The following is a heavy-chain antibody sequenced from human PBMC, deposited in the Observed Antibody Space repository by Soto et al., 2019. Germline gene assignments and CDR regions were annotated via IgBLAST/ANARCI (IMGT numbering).Heavy chain of an antibody. V-gene: IGHV1-69*12. CDR3: ARGASVDIVATTDPNLDAFDI. D-gene: IGHD5-12*01. CDR1: GGTFSSYA. Sequence: QVQLVQSGAEVKKPGSSVKVSCKASGGTFSSYAISWVRQAPGQGLEWMGGIIPIFGTANYAQKFQGRVTITAYESTSTAYMELSSLRSEDTAVYYCARGASVDIVATTDPNLDAFDIWCEGTMVTVSS. J-gene: IGHJ3*02. CDR2: IIPIFGTA.